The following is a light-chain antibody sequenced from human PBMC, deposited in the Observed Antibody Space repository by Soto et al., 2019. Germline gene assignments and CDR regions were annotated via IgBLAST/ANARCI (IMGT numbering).Light chain of an antibody. CDR3: CSYAGTFYV. CDR1: SSDFGGYNY. Sequence: QSALTQPRSVSGSPGQSVTISCTGTSSDFGGYNYVSWYQHHPGKAPKLMIYDVSERPSGVPDRFSGSKSGNTASLTISGLQAEVEADYYCCSYAGTFYVFGTGTKVTVL. CDR2: DVS. V-gene: IGLV2-11*01. J-gene: IGLJ1*01.